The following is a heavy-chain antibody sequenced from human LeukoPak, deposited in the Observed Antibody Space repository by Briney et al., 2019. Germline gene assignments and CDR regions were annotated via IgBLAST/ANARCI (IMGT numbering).Heavy chain of an antibody. J-gene: IGHJ4*02. D-gene: IGHD3-10*01. CDR2: IIPILGIG. CDR1: GGTFSNYA. Sequence: ASVKVSCKASGGTFSNYAISWVRQAPGQGLEWMGRIIPILGIGNYAQKFQGRVTITADKSTSTAYMELRSLRSEDTAVYYCARGQLGVTDLDYWGQGTLVTVSS. CDR3: ARGQLGVTDLDY. V-gene: IGHV1-69*04.